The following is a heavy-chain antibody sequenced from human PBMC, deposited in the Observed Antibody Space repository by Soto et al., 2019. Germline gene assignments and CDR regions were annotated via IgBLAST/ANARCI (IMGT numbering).Heavy chain of an antibody. J-gene: IGHJ4*02. Sequence: EVRLLESGGGLVQPGGSLRLSCAASGFTFSSYAMGWVRQAPGKGLEWVSGIAGSGGDTSFADSVKGRFTISRDNSENTLYLHMNSLRAEDTARYFCAKEIVDAAYVETSPFDFWGQGTLVTVSS. CDR3: AKEIVDAAYVETSPFDF. D-gene: IGHD3-22*01. CDR2: IAGSGGDT. V-gene: IGHV3-23*01. CDR1: GFTFSSYA.